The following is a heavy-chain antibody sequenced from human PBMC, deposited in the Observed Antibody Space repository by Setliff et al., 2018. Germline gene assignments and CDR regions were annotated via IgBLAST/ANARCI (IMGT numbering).Heavy chain of an antibody. CDR3: ARDPLTTNRRRAFDI. J-gene: IGHJ3*02. D-gene: IGHD4-17*01. CDR1: GDSISSGSYY. Sequence: SETLSLTCTVSGDSISSGSYYWTWIRQPAGKGLEWIGSIYHSGSTYYNPSLKSRVTISVDTSKNQFSLKLSSVTAADTAVYYCARDPLTTNRRRAFDIWGQGTMVTVSS. CDR2: IYHSGST. V-gene: IGHV4-39*07.